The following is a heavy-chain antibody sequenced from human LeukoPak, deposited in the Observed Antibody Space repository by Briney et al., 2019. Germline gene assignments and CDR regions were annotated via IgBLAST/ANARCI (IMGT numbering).Heavy chain of an antibody. V-gene: IGHV3-13*01. CDR2: IGTAGDT. CDR3: ARDQSYYGSGSNTAYNWFDP. Sequence: GGSLRLSRAASGFTFSSYDMHWVRQATGKGLEWVSAIGTAGDTYYPGSVKGRFTISRENAKNSLYLQMNSLRAGDTAVYYCARDQSYYGSGSNTAYNWFDPWGQGTLVTVSS. J-gene: IGHJ5*02. D-gene: IGHD3-10*01. CDR1: GFTFSSYD.